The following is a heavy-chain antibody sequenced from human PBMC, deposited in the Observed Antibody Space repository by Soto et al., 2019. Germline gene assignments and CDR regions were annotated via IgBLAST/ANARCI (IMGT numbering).Heavy chain of an antibody. CDR1: GFTFSSYA. V-gene: IGHV3-23*01. J-gene: IGHJ6*03. CDR3: ARAYGSGSHMGYYYYYYMDV. CDR2: ISGSGGST. Sequence: EVQLLESGGGLVQPGGSLRLSYAASGFTFSSYAMSWVRQAPGKGLEWVSAISGSGGSTYYADSVKGRFTISRDNSKKTLYLQMNSLRAEDTAVYYCARAYGSGSHMGYYYYYYMDVWGKGTTVTVSS. D-gene: IGHD3-10*01.